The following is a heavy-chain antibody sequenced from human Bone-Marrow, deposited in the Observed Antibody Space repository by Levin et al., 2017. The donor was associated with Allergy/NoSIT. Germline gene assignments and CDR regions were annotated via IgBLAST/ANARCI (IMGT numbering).Heavy chain of an antibody. J-gene: IGHJ4*02. Sequence: GESLKISCAASGFTFSNYALHWVRQAPGKGLEWVAVISYDGSIKNYAVSVKGRFTISRDNSNNTLFLQMDSLTPKDTAVFYCARGVGLIGSNTNWPPDFWGQGTLVTVSS. CDR1: GFTFSNYA. CDR3: ARGVGLIGSNTNWPPDF. D-gene: IGHD1-26*01. V-gene: IGHV3-30*04. CDR2: ISYDGSIK.